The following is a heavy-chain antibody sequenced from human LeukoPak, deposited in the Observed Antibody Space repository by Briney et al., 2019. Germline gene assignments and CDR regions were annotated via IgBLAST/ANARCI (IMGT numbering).Heavy chain of an antibody. CDR3: AREGGGMYNSGSWGYFDL. CDR1: GYTFTTYY. D-gene: IGHD6-19*01. CDR2: SNPSDGSA. V-gene: IGHV1-46*01. Sequence: GASVKVSCKASGYTFTTYYIHWVRQAPGQGLEWVGISNPSDGSANYAQKFQGKVSKTRDTSTSTVYMDVSSLRSEDTAVYYCAREGGGMYNSGSWGYFDLWGRGTLVTVSS. J-gene: IGHJ2*01.